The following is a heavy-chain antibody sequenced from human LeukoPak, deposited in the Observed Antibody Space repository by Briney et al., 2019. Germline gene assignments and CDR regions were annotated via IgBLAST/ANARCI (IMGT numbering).Heavy chain of an antibody. CDR1: GGSISNYY. CDR2: IYYSGST. CDR3: ARNQASGMDGAGSYFDN. D-gene: IGHD6-25*01. V-gene: IGHV4-59*01. J-gene: IGHJ4*02. Sequence: PSETLSLTCIVSGGSISNYYWSWIRQPPGKGLEWVGSIYYSGSTNYNPSLKSRVTISVHTSKNQFSLKLNSVTAADTAVYYCARNQASGMDGAGSYFDNWGQGTLVTVSS.